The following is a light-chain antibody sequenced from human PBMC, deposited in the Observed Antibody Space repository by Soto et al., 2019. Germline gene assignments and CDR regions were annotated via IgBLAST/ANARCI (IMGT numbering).Light chain of an antibody. CDR2: DAN. J-gene: IGLJ7*01. CDR3: CSYAGSFTWV. Sequence: QSALTQPRSVSGSPGQSVTISCTGTTGDVGAYNFVSWYQFHPDKAPKLMIYDANKRPSGVPDRFSASKSGNTASLTISGLQAEDEADYYCCSYAGSFTWVFGGGTQLTVL. V-gene: IGLV2-11*01. CDR1: TGDVGAYNF.